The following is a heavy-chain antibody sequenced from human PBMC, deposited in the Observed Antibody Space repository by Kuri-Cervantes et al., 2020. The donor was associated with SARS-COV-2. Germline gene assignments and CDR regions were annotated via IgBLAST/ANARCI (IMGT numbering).Heavy chain of an antibody. CDR2: INWNGGST. J-gene: IGHJ4*02. CDR3: AKDMRGTRTYFDY. CDR1: GFTFDDYG. V-gene: IGHV3-20*04. Sequence: GESLKISCAASGFTFDDYGMSWVRQAPGKGLEWVSGINWNGGSTGYADSVKGRFTISRDNSKNTLYLQMDSLRAEDTAVYYCAKDMRGTRTYFDYWGQGTLVTVSS. D-gene: IGHD1-7*01.